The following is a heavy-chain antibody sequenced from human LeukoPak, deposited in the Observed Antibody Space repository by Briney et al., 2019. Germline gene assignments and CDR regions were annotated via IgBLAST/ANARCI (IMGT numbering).Heavy chain of an antibody. CDR2: ITINELT. CDR1: GGSISSTNW. CDR3: SRESGAFSPFGY. J-gene: IGHJ4*02. D-gene: IGHD1-26*01. Sequence: SGTLSLTCGVSGGSISSTNWYSWVRQPPRQGLQMIGIITINELTNYNPTLKSRVTMSLDTSKNLLSQSLTAVAAADTAVYYCSRESGAFSPFGYWGQGTLVTVTS. V-gene: IGHV4-4*02.